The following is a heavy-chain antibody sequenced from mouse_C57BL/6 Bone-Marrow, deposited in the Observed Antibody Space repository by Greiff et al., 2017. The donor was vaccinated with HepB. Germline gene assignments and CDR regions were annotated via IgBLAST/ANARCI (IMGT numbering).Heavy chain of an antibody. CDR2: IDPENGDT. CDR3: TTRTNYFDY. Sequence: EVKLQESGAELVRPGASVKLSCTASGFNIKDDYMHWVKQRPEQGLEWIGWIDPENGDTEYASKFQGKATITADTSSNTAYLQLSSLTSEDTAVYYCTTRTNYFDYWGQGTTLTVSS. J-gene: IGHJ2*01. V-gene: IGHV14-4*01. CDR1: GFNIKDDY.